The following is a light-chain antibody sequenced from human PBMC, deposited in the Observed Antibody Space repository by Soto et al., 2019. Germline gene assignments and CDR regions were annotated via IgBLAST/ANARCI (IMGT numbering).Light chain of an antibody. CDR1: SSDVGGYNY. V-gene: IGLV2-11*01. J-gene: IGLJ1*01. Sequence: QSALTQSRSVSGSPGQSVTISCTGTSSDVGGYNYVSWYQQHPGKAPKLMIYDVSKRPSGVPDRFSGSKSGNTASLTISGLQAEDEADYYCCSYAGSHVFGPGTKVTVL. CDR3: CSYAGSHV. CDR2: DVS.